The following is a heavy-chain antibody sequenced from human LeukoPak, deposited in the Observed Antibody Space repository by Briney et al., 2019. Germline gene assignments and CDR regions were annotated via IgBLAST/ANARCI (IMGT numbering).Heavy chain of an antibody. Sequence: ASVKVSCKASGGTFSSYPISWVRQAPGQGLEWMGGIIPIFGTANYAQKFQGRVTITADESTSTAYMELSSLRSEDTAVYYCARTYGSGSYGMDVWGQGTTVTVSS. CDR3: ARTYGSGSYGMDV. D-gene: IGHD3-10*01. CDR1: GGTFSSYP. V-gene: IGHV1-69*13. J-gene: IGHJ6*02. CDR2: IIPIFGTA.